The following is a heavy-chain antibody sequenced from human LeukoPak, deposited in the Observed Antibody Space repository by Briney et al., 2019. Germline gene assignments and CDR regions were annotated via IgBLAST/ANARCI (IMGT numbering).Heavy chain of an antibody. V-gene: IGHV3-33*05. CDR3: ARDSITGDSSLDF. J-gene: IGHJ4*02. Sequence: GGSLGLSCAASGFTFSTYGMQWVRQAPGKGLEWVAVIVGDGSKAHCADSVRGRFTVSRDNSKNTLYLQMNSLRAEDTAVYYCARDSITGDSSLDFWGRGTLVTVSS. CDR1: GFTFSTYG. D-gene: IGHD7-27*01. CDR2: IVGDGSKA.